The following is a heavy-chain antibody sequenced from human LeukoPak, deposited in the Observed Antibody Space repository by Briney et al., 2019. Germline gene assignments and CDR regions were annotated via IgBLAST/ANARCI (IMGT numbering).Heavy chain of an antibody. D-gene: IGHD3-22*01. Sequence: KPSETLSLTCTVSGGSISSGDYYWSWIRQPPGKGLEWIVYIYYSGSTYYNPSLKSRVTISVDTSKNQFSLKLSSVTAADTAVYYCARGITYYYDSSGYYSGSRAFDIWGQGTMVTVSS. V-gene: IGHV4-30-4*01. CDR2: IYYSGST. J-gene: IGHJ3*02. CDR1: GGSISSGDYY. CDR3: ARGITYYYDSSGYYSGSRAFDI.